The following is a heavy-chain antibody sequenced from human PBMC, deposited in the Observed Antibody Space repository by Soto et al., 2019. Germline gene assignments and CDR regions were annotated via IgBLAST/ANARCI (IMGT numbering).Heavy chain of an antibody. Sequence: SETLSLTCTVSGGSISSYYWSWIRQPPGKGLEWIGYIYYSGSTNYNPSLKSRVTISVDTSKDQFSLKLSSVTAADTAVYYCARANYGEYEGRFDYWGQGTLVTVSS. CDR3: ARANYGEYEGRFDY. J-gene: IGHJ4*02. CDR1: GGSISSYY. D-gene: IGHD4-17*01. CDR2: IYYSGST. V-gene: IGHV4-59*08.